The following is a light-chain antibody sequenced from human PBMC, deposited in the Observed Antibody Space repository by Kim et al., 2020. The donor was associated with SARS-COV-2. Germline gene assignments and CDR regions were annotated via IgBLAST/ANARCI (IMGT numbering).Light chain of an antibody. Sequence: PGERANLSCRASQSVSSYLAWYQQKPGQAPRLLIYDAANRATGIPARFSGSGSGTDFTLTISSLEPEDFAVYYCQQRSNWPPRLTFGGGTEVDIK. CDR3: QQRSNWPPRLT. CDR2: DAA. J-gene: IGKJ4*01. V-gene: IGKV3-11*01. CDR1: QSVSSY.